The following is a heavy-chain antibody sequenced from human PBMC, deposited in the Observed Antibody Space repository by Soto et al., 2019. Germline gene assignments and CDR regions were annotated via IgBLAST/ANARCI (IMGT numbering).Heavy chain of an antibody. D-gene: IGHD1-26*01. Sequence: QVQLVQSGAEVKKPGSSVKVSCKASGGTFSSYAISWVRQAPGQGREWMGGIIPIFGTANYAQKFQGRVTITADESTSTAYMELSSLRSEDTAVYYCARDLSGSGTPPVPYNWFDPWGQGTLVTVSS. CDR1: GGTFSSYA. CDR2: IIPIFGTA. V-gene: IGHV1-69*01. CDR3: ARDLSGSGTPPVPYNWFDP. J-gene: IGHJ5*02.